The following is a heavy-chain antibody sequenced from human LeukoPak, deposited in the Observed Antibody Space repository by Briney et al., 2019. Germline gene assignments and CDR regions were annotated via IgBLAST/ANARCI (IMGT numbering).Heavy chain of an antibody. D-gene: IGHD3-22*01. J-gene: IGHJ4*02. CDR1: GFTFSDYY. CDR3: ARGGYYHDSSAYVSLDF. CDR2: ISGSGLYT. Sequence: PGGSLRLSCAASGFTFSDYYMSWIRQAPGKGLEWVSCISGSGLYTNYADSVKGRFTISRDNAKNSLYLQMNSLRAEDTAVYYCARGGYYHDSSAYVSLDFWGQGTLVTVSS. V-gene: IGHV3-11*06.